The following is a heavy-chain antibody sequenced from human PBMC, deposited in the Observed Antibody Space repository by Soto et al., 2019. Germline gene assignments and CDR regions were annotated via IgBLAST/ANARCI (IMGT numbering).Heavy chain of an antibody. CDR1: GFTFRRYA. Sequence: QVQVVESGGGVVQPGRYLRLSCAASGFTFRRYAIHWVRQAPGKGLERVSVISRDGTNKYYVDSVKGRFTISRDNSRNTLYLQMNSLRHEDAAVYYCARSRSGAVADSFDFWGQGTLVTVS. D-gene: IGHD3-10*01. J-gene: IGHJ4*02. CDR2: ISRDGTNK. CDR3: ARSRSGAVADSFDF. V-gene: IGHV3-30*04.